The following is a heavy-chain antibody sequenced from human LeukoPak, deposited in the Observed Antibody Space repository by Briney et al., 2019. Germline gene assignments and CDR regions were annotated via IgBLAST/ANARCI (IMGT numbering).Heavy chain of an antibody. CDR3: ARGTRDGTDY. J-gene: IGHJ4*02. V-gene: IGHV4-34*01. CDR1: GGAFSGYY. CDR2: INHSGST. Sequence: SETLSLTCAVYGGAFSGYYWSWIRQPPGKGLEWIGEINHSGSTNYNPSLKSRVTISVDTSKNQFSLKLSSVTAADTAVYYCARGTRDGTDYWGQGTLVTVSS.